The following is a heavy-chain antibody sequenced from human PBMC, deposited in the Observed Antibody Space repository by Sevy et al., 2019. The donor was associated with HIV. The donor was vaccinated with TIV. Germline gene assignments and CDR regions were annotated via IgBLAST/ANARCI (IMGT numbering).Heavy chain of an antibody. Sequence: QTLSLTCAISGDSVSSNSAAWNWIRQSPSRGLEWLGRTYYRSKWYNDYAVSVKSRITINPDTSKNQFSLQLNSVTPEDTAVYYCARDVGRFGEFPYYFDYWGQGTLVTVSS. J-gene: IGHJ4*02. CDR3: ARDVGRFGEFPYYFDY. CDR2: TYYRSKWYN. CDR1: GDSVSSNSAA. V-gene: IGHV6-1*01. D-gene: IGHD3-10*01.